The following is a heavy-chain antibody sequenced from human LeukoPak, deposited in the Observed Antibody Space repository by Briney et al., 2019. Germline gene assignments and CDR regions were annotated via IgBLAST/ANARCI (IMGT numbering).Heavy chain of an antibody. CDR3: ARDIGSGWMEGYFDY. D-gene: IGHD6-19*01. CDR2: IWYDGSNK. Sequence: PGRSLRLSCAASGFTFSSYGMHWVRQAPGKGLEWGAVIWYDGSNKYYADSVKGRFTISRDNSKNTLYLQMNSLRAEDTSIYYCARDIGSGWMEGYFDYWGQETLVTVSS. V-gene: IGHV3-33*01. CDR1: GFTFSSYG. J-gene: IGHJ4*02.